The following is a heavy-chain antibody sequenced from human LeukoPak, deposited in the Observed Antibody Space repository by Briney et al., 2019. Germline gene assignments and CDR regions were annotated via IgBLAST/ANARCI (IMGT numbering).Heavy chain of an antibody. D-gene: IGHD2-21*02. J-gene: IGHJ4*02. CDR2: IRSSGSTI. Sequence: GGSLRLSCAASGFTFSDYYMTWIRQAAGKGRERISYIRSSGSTISYTDSVKGRFTISRDNAKNSLYLQRNSLRVEDMAVYYCARLYCGGDCYVDYWGQGTLVTVSS. CDR1: GFTFSDYY. CDR3: ARLYCGGDCYVDY. V-gene: IGHV3-11*01.